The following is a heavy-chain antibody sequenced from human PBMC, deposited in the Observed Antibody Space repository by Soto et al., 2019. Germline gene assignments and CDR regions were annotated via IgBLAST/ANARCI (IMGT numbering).Heavy chain of an antibody. CDR1: GYTFTSYA. CDR2: INAGNGNT. Sequence: ASVKVSCKASGYTFTSYAMHWVRQAPGQRLEWMGWINAGNGNTKYSQKFQGRVTITRDTSASTAYMVLSSLRSEDTAVYYCARDLGPTANDFWSGYLFDYWGQGTLVTVSS. D-gene: IGHD3-3*01. V-gene: IGHV1-3*01. CDR3: ARDLGPTANDFWSGYLFDY. J-gene: IGHJ4*02.